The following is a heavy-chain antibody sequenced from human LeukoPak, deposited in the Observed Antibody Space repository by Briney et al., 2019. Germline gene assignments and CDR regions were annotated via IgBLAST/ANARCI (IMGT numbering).Heavy chain of an antibody. CDR3: ARDGYSSSWEHFDY. V-gene: IGHV3-21*01. D-gene: IGHD6-13*01. Sequence: GGSLRLSCAASGFTFSSYSMNLVRQAPGKGLEWVSSISSSSYIYYADSVKGRFTISRDNAKNSLYLQMNSLRAEDTAVYYCARDGYSSSWEHFDYWGQGTLVTVSS. CDR1: GFTFSSYS. CDR2: ISSSSYI. J-gene: IGHJ4*02.